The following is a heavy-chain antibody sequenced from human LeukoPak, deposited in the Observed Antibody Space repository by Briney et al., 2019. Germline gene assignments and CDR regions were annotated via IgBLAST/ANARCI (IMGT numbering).Heavy chain of an antibody. J-gene: IGHJ5*02. V-gene: IGHV5-51*01. CDR1: GYSFTSYW. CDR2: IYPGDSDT. D-gene: IGHD5-18*01. CDR3: AGWRLNPGGYSFESWFDP. Sequence: GESLKISCKGSGYSFTSYWIGWVRQMPGRGLEWMGIIYPGDSDTRYSPSFQGQVTISADKSISTAYLQWSSLKASDTAMYYCAGWRLNPGGYSFESWFDPWGQGTLVTVSS.